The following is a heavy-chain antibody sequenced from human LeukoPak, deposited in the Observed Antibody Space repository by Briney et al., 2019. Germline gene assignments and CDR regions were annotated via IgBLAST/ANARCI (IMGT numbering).Heavy chain of an antibody. CDR3: ARAGYDSSGSYIATFDY. Sequence: PVGSLRLSCGASGFTFSSYWMFWVRQAPGKGLVWVSRINTDGSSTTYADSVKGRFTISRDNTKNTLYLQMNSLRAEDTAVYYCARAGYDSSGSYIATFDYWGQGTLVTVSS. D-gene: IGHD3-22*01. CDR1: GFTFSSYW. CDR2: INTDGSST. V-gene: IGHV3-74*01. J-gene: IGHJ4*02.